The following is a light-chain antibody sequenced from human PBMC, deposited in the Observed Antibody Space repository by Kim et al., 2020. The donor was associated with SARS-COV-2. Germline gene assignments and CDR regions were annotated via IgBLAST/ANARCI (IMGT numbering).Light chain of an antibody. CDR1: QSISSH. Sequence: ASVGDRVTITCRTTQSISSHLNWYQQKPGRAPKLLISAASTLQGGVPSRFSGSGSETDFTLTISSLQPDDFATYFCQQSYITPFTSGPGTKVDIK. CDR2: AAS. J-gene: IGKJ3*01. CDR3: QQSYITPFT. V-gene: IGKV1-39*01.